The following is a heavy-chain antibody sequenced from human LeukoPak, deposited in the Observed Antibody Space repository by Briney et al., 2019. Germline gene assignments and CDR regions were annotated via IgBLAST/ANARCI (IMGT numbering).Heavy chain of an antibody. CDR2: TYYRSKWYN. J-gene: IGHJ3*01. CDR3: VLVSAATDAFDV. V-gene: IGHV6-1*01. D-gene: IGHD2-15*01. CDR1: GDSVSSNSAA. Sequence: SQTPSLPCAISGDSVSSNSAAWNWIRQSPSRGLEWLGRTYYRSKWYNDYAVSVKSRITINPDTSKNQFSLQLNSVTPEDTAVYYCVLVSAATDAFDVWGQGTMVTVSS.